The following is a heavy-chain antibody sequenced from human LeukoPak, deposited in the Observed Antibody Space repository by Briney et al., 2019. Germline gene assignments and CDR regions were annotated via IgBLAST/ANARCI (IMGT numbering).Heavy chain of an antibody. CDR3: ARDQGWGDY. CDR2: IKQDGSEK. V-gene: IGHV3-7*01. CDR1: GFTFSDYW. Sequence: GGSLRLSCVASGFTFSDYWMSWVRQAPGKGLEWVANIKQDGSEKYYVDSIKGRFTISRDNAKNSLYVQMNNLRAEDTAVYYCARDQGWGDYWGQGTLVTVSS. D-gene: IGHD3-16*01. J-gene: IGHJ4*02.